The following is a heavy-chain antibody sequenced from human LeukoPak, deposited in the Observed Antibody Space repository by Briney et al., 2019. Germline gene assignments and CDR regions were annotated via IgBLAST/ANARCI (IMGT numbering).Heavy chain of an antibody. Sequence: VASVKVSCKASGYTFTSYYMHWVRQAPGQGLEWMGWMNPNSGNTGYAQKFQGRVTITRNTSISTAYMELSSLRSEDTAVYYCALTGSYYYYYMDVWGKGTTVTVSS. J-gene: IGHJ6*03. D-gene: IGHD3-10*01. V-gene: IGHV1-8*03. CDR2: MNPNSGNT. CDR3: ALTGSYYYYYMDV. CDR1: GYTFTSYY.